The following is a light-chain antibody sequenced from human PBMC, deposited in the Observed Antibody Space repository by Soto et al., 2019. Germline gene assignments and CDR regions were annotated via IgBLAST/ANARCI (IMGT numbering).Light chain of an antibody. V-gene: IGKV3-11*01. J-gene: IGKJ1*01. CDR1: QSVSSY. CDR3: QQRSIWPWT. CDR2: DTS. Sequence: EIVLTQSPSTLSGSPGERATLSCRASQSVSSYLAWYQQKTGQAPRLLISDTSDRATGIPARFSGSRSGTDFTLTISSLEPEELAVFDCQQRSIWPWTFGQGTKVDI.